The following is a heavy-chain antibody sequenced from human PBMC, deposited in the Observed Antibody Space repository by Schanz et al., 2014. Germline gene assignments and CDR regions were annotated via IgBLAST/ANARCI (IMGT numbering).Heavy chain of an antibody. D-gene: IGHD2-21*01. V-gene: IGHV3-23*01. J-gene: IGHJ3*01. Sequence: EVQLLESGGGLVQPGGSLRLSCAASGFTFSSYAMSWVRQAPGKGLEWVSAISGSGGSTYYADSVKGRFTISRDNSKNTLYLQMNSLRADDTAVYYYARELDGVVAIRIWGQGTMVTVSS. CDR2: ISGSGGST. CDR1: GFTFSSYA. CDR3: ARELDGVVAIRI.